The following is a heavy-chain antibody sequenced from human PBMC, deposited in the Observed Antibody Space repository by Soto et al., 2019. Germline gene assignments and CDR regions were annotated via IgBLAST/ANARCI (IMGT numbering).Heavy chain of an antibody. J-gene: IGHJ6*02. CDR2: IYTSGST. V-gene: IGHV4-4*07. CDR1: GGSISSYY. Sequence: QVQLQESGPGPVKPSETLSLTCTVSGGSISSYYWSWIRQPAGKGLEWIGRIYTSGSTNYNPSLKSRVTMSVDTSKNQFALKLSSVTAADTAVYYCARARSYNYYYYYGMDVWGQGTTVTVSS. D-gene: IGHD1-26*01. CDR3: ARARSYNYYYYYGMDV.